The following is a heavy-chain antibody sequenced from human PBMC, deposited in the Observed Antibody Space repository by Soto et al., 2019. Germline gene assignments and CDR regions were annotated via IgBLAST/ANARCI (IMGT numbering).Heavy chain of an antibody. Sequence: PSQTLSLTCAISGDSVSSNSAAWNWIRQSPSRGLEWLGRTYYRSKLYNDYAVSVKSRITINPDTSKNQFSLQLNSVTPEDTAVYYCARIITGTNYYYYGMDVWGQGNTVTVSS. D-gene: IGHD1-7*01. CDR2: TYYRSKLYN. CDR1: GDSVSSNSAA. V-gene: IGHV6-1*01. CDR3: ARIITGTNYYYYGMDV. J-gene: IGHJ6*02.